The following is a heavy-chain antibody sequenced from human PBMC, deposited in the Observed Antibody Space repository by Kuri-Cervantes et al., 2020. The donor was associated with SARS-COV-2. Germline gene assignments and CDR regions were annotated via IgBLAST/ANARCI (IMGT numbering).Heavy chain of an antibody. D-gene: IGHD4-17*01. CDR3: ATNDYGVSYMDV. CDR2: INWNGGST. J-gene: IGHJ6*03. CDR1: GFTFDDYG. Sequence: ETLSLTCAASGFTFDDYGMSWVRQAPGKGLEWVSGINWNGGSTDYADSVKGRFTISRDNAKNSLYLQMNSLRAEDTALYHCATNDYGVSYMDVWGKGTTVT. V-gene: IGHV3-20*01.